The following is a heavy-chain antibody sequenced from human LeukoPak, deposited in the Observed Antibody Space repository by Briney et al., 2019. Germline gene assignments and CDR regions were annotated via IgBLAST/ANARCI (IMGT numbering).Heavy chain of an antibody. CDR1: GFTFSSYG. CDR2: IWYDGSNK. V-gene: IGHV3-33*06. D-gene: IGHD2-21*02. CDR3: AKDLESGGDAFDI. Sequence: GGSLRLYCAASGFTFSSYGMHWVRQAPGKGLEWVAVIWYDGSNKYYADSVKGRFTISRDNSKNTLYLQMYSLRAEDTAVYYCAKDLESGGDAFDIWGQGTMVTVSS. J-gene: IGHJ3*02.